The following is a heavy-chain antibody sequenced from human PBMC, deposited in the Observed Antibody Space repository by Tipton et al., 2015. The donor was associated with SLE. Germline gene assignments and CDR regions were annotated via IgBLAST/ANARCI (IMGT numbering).Heavy chain of an antibody. Sequence: VQLVQSGGGLVQPGRSLRLSCAASGFTFDDYAMHWVRQAPGKGLEWVSGISWNSGSIGYADSVKGRFTISRDNAKNSLYLQMNSLRAEDTALYYCAKEPLRGYSSSWSTVFDYWGQGTLVTVSS. CDR1: GFTFDDYA. D-gene: IGHD6-13*01. CDR3: AKEPLRGYSSSWSTVFDY. V-gene: IGHV3-9*01. CDR2: ISWNSGSI. J-gene: IGHJ4*02.